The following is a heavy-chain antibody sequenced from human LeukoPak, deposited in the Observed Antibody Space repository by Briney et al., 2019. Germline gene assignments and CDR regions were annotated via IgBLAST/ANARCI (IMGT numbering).Heavy chain of an antibody. CDR2: ISGSGGST. D-gene: IGHD3-3*01. CDR3: AKDWYYDFWSGYSS. V-gene: IGHV3-23*01. CDR1: GFTFSSYA. Sequence: GGSLRLSCAASGFTFSSYAMSWLRQAPGKGLEWVSAISGSGGSTYYADSVKGRFTISRDNSKNTLYLQMNSLRAEDTAVYYCAKDWYYDFWSGYSSWGQGTLVTDSS. J-gene: IGHJ4*02.